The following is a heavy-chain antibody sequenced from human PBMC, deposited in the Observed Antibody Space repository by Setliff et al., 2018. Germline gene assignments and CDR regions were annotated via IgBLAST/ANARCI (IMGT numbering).Heavy chain of an antibody. CDR1: GYTFTSYD. CDR2: MNPNSGNT. J-gene: IGHJ4*02. D-gene: IGHD5-18*01. CDR3: ATFRGYTYGYDY. V-gene: IGHV1-8*02. Sequence: ASVKVSCKASGYTFTSYDINWVRQATGQGLEWMGWMNPNSGNTGYAQKLQGRVTMTTDASTNTAYMELRSLGSDDTAVYYCATFRGYTYGYDYWGQGTLVTVSS.